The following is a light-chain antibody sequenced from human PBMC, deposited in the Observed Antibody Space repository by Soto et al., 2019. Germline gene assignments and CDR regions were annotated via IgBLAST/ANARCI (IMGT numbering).Light chain of an antibody. Sequence: LTETAWVPVYPAQEISISTPATSSDVYRYNYVSWYQQHPGKAPKLMIYDVSNRPSGVSNRFSGSKSGNTASLTISGLQAEDEADYYCSSYTSSSTPYVFGTG. V-gene: IGLV2-14*01. CDR1: SSDVYRYNY. CDR2: DVS. J-gene: IGLJ1*01. CDR3: SSYTSSSTPYV.